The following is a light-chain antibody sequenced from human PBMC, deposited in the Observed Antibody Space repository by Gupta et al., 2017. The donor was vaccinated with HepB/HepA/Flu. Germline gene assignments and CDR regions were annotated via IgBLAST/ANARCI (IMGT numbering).Light chain of an antibody. CDR1: SSDDGSYNY. V-gene: IGLV2-14*03. Sequence: QSALTQPASLPGSPGQSIAIFCPGSSSDDGSYNYVSWYQQHPGKAPKLMIYDVSKRPSGVSNRFFGSKSGNTASLTISGLQSEDEADYYCSSYTGIRMLCVFGTGTKVTVL. CDR2: DVS. J-gene: IGLJ1*01. CDR3: SSYTGIRMLCV.